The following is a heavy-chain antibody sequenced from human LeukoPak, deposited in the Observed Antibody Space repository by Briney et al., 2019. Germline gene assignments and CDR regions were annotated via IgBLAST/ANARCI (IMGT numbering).Heavy chain of an antibody. Sequence: SETLSLTCAVYGGSFSGYYWSWIRLPPGKGLEWIGEINHSGSTNYNPSLKSRVTISVDTSKNQFSLKLSSVTAADTAVYYCARGREVYGMDVWGQGTTVTVSS. CDR2: INHSGST. V-gene: IGHV4-34*01. CDR1: GGSFSGYY. CDR3: ARGREVYGMDV. J-gene: IGHJ6*02.